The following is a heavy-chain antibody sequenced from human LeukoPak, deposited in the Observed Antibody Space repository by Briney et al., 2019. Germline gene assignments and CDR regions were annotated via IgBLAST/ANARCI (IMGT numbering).Heavy chain of an antibody. Sequence: SETLSLTCAVYGGCFSGYYWSWIRQPPGQGLEWIGEINHSGSTNYNPSLKSRVTISVDTSKNQFSLKLSSVTAADTAVYYCATTSIAAYDSWGQGTLVTVSS. CDR2: INHSGST. J-gene: IGHJ4*02. V-gene: IGHV4-34*01. D-gene: IGHD6-6*01. CDR1: GGCFSGYY. CDR3: ATTSIAAYDS.